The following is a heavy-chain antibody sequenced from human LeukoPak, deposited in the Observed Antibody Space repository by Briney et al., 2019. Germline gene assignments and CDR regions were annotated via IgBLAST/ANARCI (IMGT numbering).Heavy chain of an antibody. CDR1: GGTFSSYA. V-gene: IGHV1-69*04. CDR2: IIPILGIA. D-gene: IGHD3-9*01. CDR3: ARDDILTGYYIAGMDV. J-gene: IGHJ6*02. Sequence: SVKVSCKASGGTFSSYAISWVRQAPGQGLEWMGRIIPILGIANYAQKFQGRVTITADKSTSTAYMGLSSLRSEDTAVYYCARDDILTGYYIAGMDVWGQGTTVTVSS.